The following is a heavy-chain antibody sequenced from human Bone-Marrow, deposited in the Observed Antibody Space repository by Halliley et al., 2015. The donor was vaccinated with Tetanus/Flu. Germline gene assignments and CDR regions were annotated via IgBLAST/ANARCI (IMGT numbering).Heavy chain of an antibody. CDR2: IDPSDSQT. J-gene: IGHJ5*02. CDR1: GYTFISFW. D-gene: IGHD3-16*01. Sequence: QLVQSGAEVKKPGESLRISCKASGYTFISFWISWVRQMPGKGLEWMGRIDPSDSQTNYSPSFQGHVTISADESISTAYLQWSRLKASASALYFWARHPAVNWERSWFAPWGQGTQVAVSS. V-gene: IGHV5-10-1*01. CDR3: ARHPAVNWERSWFAP.